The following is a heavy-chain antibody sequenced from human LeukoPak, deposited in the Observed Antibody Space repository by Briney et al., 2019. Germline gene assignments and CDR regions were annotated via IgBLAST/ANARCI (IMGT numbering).Heavy chain of an antibody. V-gene: IGHV5-51*01. CDR1: GYSFTSYW. CDR3: ARLDLVPTYYFDY. J-gene: IGHJ4*02. CDR2: IYPGDSDT. D-gene: IGHD6-13*01. Sequence: GASLQISCKASGYSFTSYWIGWVRPLPGKGLEWMGIIYPGDSDTRYSPSFQGQVTISADKSISTAYLQWSSLKASDTAMYYCARLDLVPTYYFDYWGRGTLVTVSS.